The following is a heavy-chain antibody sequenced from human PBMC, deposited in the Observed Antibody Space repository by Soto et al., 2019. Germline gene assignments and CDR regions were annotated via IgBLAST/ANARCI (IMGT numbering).Heavy chain of an antibody. CDR2: ISYDGSNK. CDR3: AKVSPTGYFFDF. Sequence: LRLSCAASGFAFNTYSMHWVRQAPGRGLEWVAVISYDGSNKFYADSVKGRFTISRDNSKNTLYLEMNSLRGEDTAVYYCAKVSPTGYFFDFWGQGTLVTVSS. CDR1: GFAFNTYS. V-gene: IGHV3-30-3*01. J-gene: IGHJ4*02.